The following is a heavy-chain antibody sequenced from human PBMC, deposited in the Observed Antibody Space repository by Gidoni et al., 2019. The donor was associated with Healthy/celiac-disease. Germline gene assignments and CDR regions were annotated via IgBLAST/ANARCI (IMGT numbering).Heavy chain of an antibody. CDR3: ARDSYGLDY. Sequence: QVQLVESGGGVVQPGRSLRLHCAASGFTFSSYGMHWVRQAPGKGLEWVAVIWYDGSNKYYADSVKGRFTISRDNSKNTLYLQMNSLRAEDTAVYYCARDSYGLDYWGQGTLVTVSS. D-gene: IGHD5-18*01. V-gene: IGHV3-33*01. CDR2: IWYDGSNK. CDR1: GFTFSSYG. J-gene: IGHJ4*02.